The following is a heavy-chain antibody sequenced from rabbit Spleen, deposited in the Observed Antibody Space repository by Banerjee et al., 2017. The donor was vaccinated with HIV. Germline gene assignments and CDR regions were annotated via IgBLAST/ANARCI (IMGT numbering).Heavy chain of an antibody. CDR1: GFSFSSTYY. CDR3: ARDTGTSFSSYGMDL. CDR2: IYPGYSGTT. D-gene: IGHD8-1*01. J-gene: IGHJ6*01. Sequence: QSLEESGGDLVKPGASLTLTCTASGFSFSSTYYMCWVRQPPGKGLEWIGCIYPGYSGTTYYASWAKGRFTISKTSSTTVTLQMTSLTAADTATYFCARDTGTSFSSYGMDLWGPGTLVTVS. V-gene: IGHV1S40*01.